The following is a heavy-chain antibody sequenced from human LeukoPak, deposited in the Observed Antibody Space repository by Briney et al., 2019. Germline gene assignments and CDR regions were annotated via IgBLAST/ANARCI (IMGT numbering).Heavy chain of an antibody. CDR2: IYYSGST. J-gene: IGHJ3*02. CDR3: ARAYYDILTGYGPDAFDI. D-gene: IGHD3-9*01. V-gene: IGHV4-30-4*01. Sequence: SETLSLACTVAGGSISIGDYCWSWIRQPRGKGLEWIGYIYYSGSTYYSPSLKSRVTISVDTSKNQFSLQLSSVTAADTAVYYCARAYYDILTGYGPDAFDIWGQGTMVTVSS. CDR1: GGSISIGDYC.